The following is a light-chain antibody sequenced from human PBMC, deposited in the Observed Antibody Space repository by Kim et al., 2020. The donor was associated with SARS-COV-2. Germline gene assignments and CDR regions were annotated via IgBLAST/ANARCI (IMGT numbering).Light chain of an antibody. Sequence: APASISGRSSQSLLHSNGYNYLDWYLQKAGQSPQLLIYLGCNRATGVPDRFSGSGSGTDFTLKSSRVEAEDVGVYYCMQALQTPYTFGQGTKLEI. CDR2: LGC. CDR1: QSLLHSNGYNY. J-gene: IGKJ2*01. V-gene: IGKV2-28*01. CDR3: MQALQTPYT.